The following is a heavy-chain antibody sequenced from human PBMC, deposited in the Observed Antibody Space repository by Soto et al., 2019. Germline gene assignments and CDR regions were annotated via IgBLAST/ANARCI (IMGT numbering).Heavy chain of an antibody. V-gene: IGHV3-66*01. CDR3: ARGTLGAGYYFDY. J-gene: IGHJ4*02. CDR2: IYSGGST. CDR1: GFTVSSNY. D-gene: IGHD3-16*01. Sequence: GGSLRLSCAASGFTVSSNYMSWVRQAPGKGLEWVSVIYSGGSTYYADSVKGRFTISRDNSKNTLYLQMNSLRAEDTAVYYCARGTLGAGYYFDYWGQGTLVTVSS.